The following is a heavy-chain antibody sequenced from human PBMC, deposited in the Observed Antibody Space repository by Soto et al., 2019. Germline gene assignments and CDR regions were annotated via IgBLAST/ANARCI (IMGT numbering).Heavy chain of an antibody. Sequence: SETLSLTCTVSGGSISSSSYYWGWIRQPPGKGLEWIGSIYYSGSTYYNPSLKSRVTISVDTSKNQFSLKLSSVTAADTAVYYCARRVVYSSSLYWFDPWGQGTLVTVSS. V-gene: IGHV4-39*01. CDR3: ARRVVYSSSLYWFDP. J-gene: IGHJ5*02. CDR2: IYYSGST. CDR1: GGSISSSSYY. D-gene: IGHD6-6*01.